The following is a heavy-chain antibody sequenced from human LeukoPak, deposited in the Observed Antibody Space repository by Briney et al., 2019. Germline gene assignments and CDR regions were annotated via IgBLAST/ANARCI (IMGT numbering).Heavy chain of an antibody. D-gene: IGHD5-12*01. CDR1: GGSISSYY. Sequence: SETLSLTCTVSGGSISSYYWSWIRQPPGKGLEWIGYIYYSGSTNYNPSLKSRVTISVDTSKNQFSLKLSSVTAANTAVYYCARRYILGWFDPWGQGTLVTVSS. V-gene: IGHV4-59*08. J-gene: IGHJ5*02. CDR2: IYYSGST. CDR3: ARRYILGWFDP.